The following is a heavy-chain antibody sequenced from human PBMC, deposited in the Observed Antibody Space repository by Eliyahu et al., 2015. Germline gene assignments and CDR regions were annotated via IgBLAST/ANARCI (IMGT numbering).Heavy chain of an antibody. D-gene: IGHD4-17*01. CDR1: GFXFXXYS. V-gene: IGHV3-21*01. CDR2: XSSSSSYI. CDR3: ARDWASVYGDDYFDY. Sequence: EVQLVESGGGLVKPGGSLRLXXAASGFXFXXYSMNWVRXAPGKGXEWVSSXSSSSSYIYYADSVKGRFTISRDNAKNSLYLQMNSLRAEDTAVYYCARDWASVYGDDYFDYWGQGTLVTVSS. J-gene: IGHJ4*02.